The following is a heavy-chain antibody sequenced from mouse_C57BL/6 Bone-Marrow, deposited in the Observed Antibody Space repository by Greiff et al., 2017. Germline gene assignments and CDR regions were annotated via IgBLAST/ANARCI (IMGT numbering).Heavy chain of an antibody. D-gene: IGHD1-1*01. CDR1: GYSFTDYN. CDR3: ARSYYYGSSLDY. V-gene: IGHV1-39*01. J-gene: IGHJ2*01. CDR2: INPNYGTT. Sequence: EVQLQESGPELVKPGASVKISCKASGYSFTDYNMNWVKQSNGKSLEWIGVINPNYGTTSSNQKFKGKATLTVDQSSSTAYMQLNSLTSEDSAVYYGARSYYYGSSLDYWGQGTTLPVSA.